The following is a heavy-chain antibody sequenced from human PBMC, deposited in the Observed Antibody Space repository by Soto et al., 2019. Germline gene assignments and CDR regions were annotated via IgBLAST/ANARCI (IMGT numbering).Heavy chain of an antibody. D-gene: IGHD2-15*01. CDR1: GYTFTSYG. CDR2: ISAYNGNT. CDR3: ARGGIGYCSAGSCYDDY. V-gene: IGHV1-18*01. J-gene: IGHJ4*02. Sequence: QVQLVQSGAEVKKPGASVKVSCKASGYTFTSYGISWVRQAPGQGLEWLGWISAYNGNTNYAQKLQGRVNMTTDTSTSTAYMELRSLRSDHTAVDYGARGGIGYCSAGSCYDDYWGQGTLVTVSS.